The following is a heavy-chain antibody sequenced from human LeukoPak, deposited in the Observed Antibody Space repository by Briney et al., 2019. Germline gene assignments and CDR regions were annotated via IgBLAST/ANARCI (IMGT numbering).Heavy chain of an antibody. V-gene: IGHV3-23*01. CDR2: ISGSGGST. CDR3: AKDSSSSCSVKNFDY. J-gene: IGHJ4*02. CDR1: GFTFSSYA. Sequence: HSGGSLRLSCAASGFTFSSYAMSWVRQAPGKGLEWVSAISGSGGSTYYADSVKGRFTISRDNSKNTLYLQMNSLRAEDTAVYYCAKDSSSSCSVKNFDYWGQGTLVTVSS. D-gene: IGHD6-13*01.